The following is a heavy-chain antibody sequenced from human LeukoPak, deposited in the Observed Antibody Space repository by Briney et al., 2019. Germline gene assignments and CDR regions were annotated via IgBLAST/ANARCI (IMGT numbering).Heavy chain of an antibody. Sequence: GGSLRLSCAASGFTFSDYYMSWIRQAPGKGLEWVSYISSSGSTIYYADSVKGRFTISRDNAKNSLYLQMNSLRAEDTAVYYCARDWGYYDSSGYYYPYYFDYWGQGTLVTVSS. D-gene: IGHD3-22*01. CDR1: GFTFSDYY. CDR2: ISSSGSTI. CDR3: ARDWGYYDSSGYYYPYYFDY. J-gene: IGHJ4*02. V-gene: IGHV3-11*04.